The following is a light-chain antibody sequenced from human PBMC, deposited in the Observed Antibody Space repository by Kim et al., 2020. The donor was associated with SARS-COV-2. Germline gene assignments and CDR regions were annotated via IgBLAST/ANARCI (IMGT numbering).Light chain of an antibody. CDR1: QSVSRNY. Sequence: LSPGDRATLSCRASQSVSRNYLAWYQQNPGQAPRLLIYSASNRATGIPDRFSGSGSGTDFTLTISRLEPEDFVVFYCQQYGSSPYTFGQGTKLEI. CDR2: SAS. V-gene: IGKV3-20*01. CDR3: QQYGSSPYT. J-gene: IGKJ2*01.